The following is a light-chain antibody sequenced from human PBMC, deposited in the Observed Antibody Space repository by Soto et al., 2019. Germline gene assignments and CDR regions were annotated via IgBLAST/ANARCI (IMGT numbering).Light chain of an antibody. Sequence: EIVLTQSTDTLSLSPGERATLSCRASQSVSSSYLAWYQQKPGQAPRLLIYGASSRATGIPARFSGSGSGTDFTLTISSLEPEDFAVYYCQQRSNWPPGLTFGGGTKVDI. CDR1: QSVSSSY. J-gene: IGKJ4*01. CDR3: QQRSNWPPGLT. CDR2: GAS. V-gene: IGKV3D-20*02.